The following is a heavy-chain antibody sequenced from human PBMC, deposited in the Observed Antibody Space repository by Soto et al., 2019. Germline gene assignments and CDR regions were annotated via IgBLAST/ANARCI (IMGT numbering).Heavy chain of an antibody. CDR1: GFTFSSYS. V-gene: IGHV3-21*01. D-gene: IGHD2-15*01. CDR2: ISSSSSYI. J-gene: IGHJ4*02. CDR3: ARVLTGSDGLDY. Sequence: GSLSLSCAASGFTFSSYSMNWVRQAPGKGLEWVSSISSSSSYIYYADSVKGRFTISRDNAKNSLYLQMNSLRAEDTAVYYCARVLTGSDGLDYWGQGTLVTVSS.